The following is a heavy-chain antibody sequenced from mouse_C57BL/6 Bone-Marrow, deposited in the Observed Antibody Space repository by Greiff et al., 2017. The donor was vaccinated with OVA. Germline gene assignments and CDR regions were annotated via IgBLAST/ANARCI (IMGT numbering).Heavy chain of an antibody. J-gene: IGHJ2*01. D-gene: IGHD1-1*01. CDR1: GFTFSDYG. V-gene: IGHV5-17*01. CDR3: ARQGYYYGTPYYFDY. Sequence: EVKVVESGGGLVKPGGSLKLSCAASGFTFSDYGMHWVRQAPEKGLEWVAYISSGSSTIYYADTVKGRFTISRDNAKNTLFLQMTSLRSEDTAMYYCARQGYYYGTPYYFDYWGQGTTLTVSS. CDR2: ISSGSSTI.